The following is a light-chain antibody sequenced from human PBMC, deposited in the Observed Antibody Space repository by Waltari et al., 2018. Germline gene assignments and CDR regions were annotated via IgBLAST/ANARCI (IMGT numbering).Light chain of an antibody. V-gene: IGLV2-14*01. J-gene: IGLJ2*01. CDR2: DVS. CDR3: SSYTSSSHVV. Sequence: QSALTQPASVSGSPGQSITISCTGTSNDVGGYNYVSWYQQHPGKAPKLMIYDVSNRPSGVSNRFSVSKSGNTASLTISGLQAEDEADYYCSSYTSSSHVVFGGGTKLTVL. CDR1: SNDVGGYNY.